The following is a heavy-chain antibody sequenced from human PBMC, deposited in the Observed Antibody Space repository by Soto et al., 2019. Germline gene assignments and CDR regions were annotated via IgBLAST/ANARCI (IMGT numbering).Heavy chain of an antibody. D-gene: IGHD3-16*01. CDR3: AKAWGGEIYNYYYAMDV. CDR1: GGYFNNRQTLNSYP. Sequence: QVQVVQSGAEVKRPGSSVNVSCKASGGYFNNRQTLNSYPISWVRQAPGQGLGWMGGIIPLFGTTNSAQRLQGRVTITADKSERTTYLELNNGTSDDTAVYFCAKAWGGEIYNYYYAMDVWGQGTTVTVSS. CDR2: IIPLFGTT. V-gene: IGHV1-69*06. J-gene: IGHJ6*02.